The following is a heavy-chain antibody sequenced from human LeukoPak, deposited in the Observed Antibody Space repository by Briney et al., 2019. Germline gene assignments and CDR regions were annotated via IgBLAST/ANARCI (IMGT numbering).Heavy chain of an antibody. CDR2: ISGSGGTT. CDR3: ARGSGYSSSWYAH. V-gene: IGHV3-23*01. J-gene: IGHJ4*02. D-gene: IGHD6-13*01. CDR1: GFTFSNYA. Sequence: GGSLRLSYAASGFTFSNYAMSWVRQAPGKGLEWVSGISGSGGTTYHADSVKGRFTISRDNSKNTLYLQMNTLRAEDTAVYCCARGSGYSSSWYAHWGQGTLATVS.